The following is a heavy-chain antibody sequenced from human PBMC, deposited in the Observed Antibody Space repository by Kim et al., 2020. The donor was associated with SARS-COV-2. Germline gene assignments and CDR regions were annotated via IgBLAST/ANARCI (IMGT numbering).Heavy chain of an antibody. CDR2: IYYSGTT. J-gene: IGHJ5*02. Sequence: SETLSLTCTVTGASVRSTNHYWSWLRQTPGGGLEWIGYIYYSGTTYSNPSLKSRLSISVDTSKNQFSLELSSVTAADTAVYYCARVEYNIGWSYFDPWGQGTLVTVSS. CDR3: ARVEYNIGWSYFDP. CDR1: GASVRSTNHY. V-gene: IGHV4-31*03. D-gene: IGHD6-19*01.